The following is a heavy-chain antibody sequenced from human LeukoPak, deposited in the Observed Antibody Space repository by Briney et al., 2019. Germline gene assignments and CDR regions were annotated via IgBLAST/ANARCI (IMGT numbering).Heavy chain of an antibody. CDR1: GYSFTSYW. V-gene: IGHV5-51*01. CDR2: IYPGDSDT. D-gene: IGHD1-26*01. J-gene: IGHJ4*02. CDR3: ARHVPHGSFFYFDL. Sequence: GESLKISCKGSGYSFTSYWIGWVRQMRGKGVEWMGIIYPGDSDTTYRPSFQGQVTIPADRSISTAYLQWSSLKASDSAMYYCARHVPHGSFFYFDLWGQGTLVTVSS.